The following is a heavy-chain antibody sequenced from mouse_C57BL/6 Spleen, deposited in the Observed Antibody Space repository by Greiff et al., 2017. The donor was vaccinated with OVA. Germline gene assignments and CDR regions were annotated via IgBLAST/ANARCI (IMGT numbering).Heavy chain of an antibody. J-gene: IGHJ3*01. CDR1: GFSLTSSA. D-gene: IGHD2-2*01. CDR2: IWTGGGT. CDR3: ARYGYDGGAGFAY. V-gene: IGHV2-9-1*01. Sequence: VPRVESGPGLVAPSQSLSITCTFSGFSLTSSAISLVRQPPGTGLEWLGVIWTGGGTNYNSALKSRLSLSKDNSKCQVFLKMNSLHTDDTARYYCARYGYDGGAGFAYWGQGTLVTVSA.